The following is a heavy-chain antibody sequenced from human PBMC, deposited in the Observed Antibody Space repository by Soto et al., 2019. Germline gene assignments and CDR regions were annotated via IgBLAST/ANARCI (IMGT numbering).Heavy chain of an antibody. V-gene: IGHV3-74*01. CDR3: ARPSLSDYYYYMDV. CDR2: INSDGSST. CDR1: GFTFSSYW. Sequence: PGWSLRLSCAASGFTFSSYWMHWVRQAPGKGLVWVSVINSDGSSTSYADSVKGRFTISRDNAKNTLYLQMNSLRAEDTAVYYCARPSLSDYYYYMDVWGKGNTVTVS. J-gene: IGHJ6*03.